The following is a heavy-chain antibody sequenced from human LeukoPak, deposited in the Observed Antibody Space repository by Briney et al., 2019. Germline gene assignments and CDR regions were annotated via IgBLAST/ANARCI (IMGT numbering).Heavy chain of an antibody. D-gene: IGHD4/OR15-4a*01. CDR2: TSAYIGNT. V-gene: IGHV1-18*01. J-gene: IGHJ4*02. CDR1: GYTVSSYG. CDR3: ARDGLYEGFSDY. Sequence: GASVKLSCKASGYTVSSYGISWGRQAPGQRLEWRGWTSAYIGNTNYAQKHQGRVTMSTDTSTSPANMELRRRRADDPGVRHCARDGLYEGFSDYWGQGTLVTVSS.